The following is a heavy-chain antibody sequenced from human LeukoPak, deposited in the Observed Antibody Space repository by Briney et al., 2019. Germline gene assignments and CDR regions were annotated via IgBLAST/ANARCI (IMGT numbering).Heavy chain of an antibody. CDR3: AKDRATSIGARGFDF. J-gene: IGHJ4*02. CDR2: ISTSGGST. Sequence: GGSLRFSCAASGFTFSSHAMSWVRQAPGKGLEWVSAISTSGGSTYYADSVKGRFTISRDNSKNTLYVQMNSLRAEDTAEYYCAKDRATSIGARGFDFWGQGTLVTVSS. CDR1: GFTFSSHA. V-gene: IGHV3-23*01. D-gene: IGHD6-6*01.